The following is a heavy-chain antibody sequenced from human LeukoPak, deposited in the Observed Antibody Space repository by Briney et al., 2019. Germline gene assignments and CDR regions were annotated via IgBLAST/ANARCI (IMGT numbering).Heavy chain of an antibody. V-gene: IGHV3-30*18. CDR1: GFTFSSYG. J-gene: IGHJ5*02. D-gene: IGHD6-19*01. Sequence: PGGSLRLSCAASGFTFSSYGMHWVRQAPGKGLEWVAVISYDGSNKYYADSVKGRFTISRDNSKNTLYLQMNSLRAEDTAVYYCAKDSPGYSSGWVLGNWFDPWGQGTLVTVSS. CDR2: ISYDGSNK. CDR3: AKDSPGYSSGWVLGNWFDP.